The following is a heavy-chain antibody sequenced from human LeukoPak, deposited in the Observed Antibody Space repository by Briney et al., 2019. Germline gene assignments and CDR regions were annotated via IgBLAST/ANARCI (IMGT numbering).Heavy chain of an antibody. CDR2: ISYDGGNK. D-gene: IGHD6-19*01. V-gene: IGHV3-30*18. J-gene: IGHJ6*02. CDR3: AKSAAVVYGMDV. Sequence: GRSLRLSCAASGFTFSGYGMHWVRQAPGKGLEGVALISYDGGNKYYADSVKGRFTISRDNSKNTLYLQMNSLTVEDTAVYYCAKSAAVVYGMDVWGQGTTVTVSS. CDR1: GFTFSGYG.